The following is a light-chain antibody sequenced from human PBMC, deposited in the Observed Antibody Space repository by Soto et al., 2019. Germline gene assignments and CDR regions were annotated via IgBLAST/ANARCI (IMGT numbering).Light chain of an antibody. CDR3: QQHGSSSLT. J-gene: IGKJ4*01. Sequence: EIVLTQSPGTLSLSPGERATLSCRASQSVSSSYLAWYQQKPGQAPRLLIYGASTRATGIPARFSGSGSGTDFTLTINRLEPEDFAVYFCQQHGSSSLTFGGGTKVDIK. V-gene: IGKV3-20*01. CDR1: QSVSSSY. CDR2: GAS.